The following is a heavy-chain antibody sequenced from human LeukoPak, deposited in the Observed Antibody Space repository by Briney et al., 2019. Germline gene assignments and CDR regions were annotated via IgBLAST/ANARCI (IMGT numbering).Heavy chain of an antibody. J-gene: IGHJ4*02. Sequence: ASVKVSCKASGYTFTSYAMNWVRQAPGQRLEWMGWINAGNGNTKYSQKFQGRVTITGDTSASTAYMELSSLRSEDTAVYYCARDHNIVAPFDYWGQGTLVTVSS. CDR1: GYTFTSYA. D-gene: IGHD5-12*01. V-gene: IGHV1-3*01. CDR2: INAGNGNT. CDR3: ARDHNIVAPFDY.